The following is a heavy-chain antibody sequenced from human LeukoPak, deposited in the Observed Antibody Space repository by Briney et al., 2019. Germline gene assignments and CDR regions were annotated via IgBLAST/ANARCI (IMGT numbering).Heavy chain of an antibody. CDR1: GGSVSSGGYY. CDR2: IYYSGST. V-gene: IGHV4-31*03. CDR3: ARDFDWFDP. Sequence: SETLSLTCTVSGGSVSSGGYYWSWIRRHPGKGLEWIGYIYYSGSTYYNPSLKSRGTISVDTSKNQFSLKLSSVTAADTAVYYCARDFDWFDPWGQGTLVTVSS. J-gene: IGHJ5*02.